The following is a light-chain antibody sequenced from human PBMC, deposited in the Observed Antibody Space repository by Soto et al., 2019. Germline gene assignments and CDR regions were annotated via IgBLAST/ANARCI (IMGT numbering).Light chain of an antibody. CDR3: SSYTRSSTSYV. CDR1: ISDVGGYNY. J-gene: IGLJ1*01. Sequence: QSVLTQPASLSGSPGQSITISCTGTISDVGGYNYVSWYQQHPGKAPKLMIYEVSNRPSRVSNRFSGSKSGNTASLTISGLQAEGEADYYCSSYTRSSTSYVFGTGTKVTVL. V-gene: IGLV2-14*01. CDR2: EVS.